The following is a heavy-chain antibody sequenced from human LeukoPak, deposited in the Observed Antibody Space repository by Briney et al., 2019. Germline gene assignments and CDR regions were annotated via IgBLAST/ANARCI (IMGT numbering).Heavy chain of an antibody. J-gene: IGHJ5*02. CDR1: GGSVSSGSYY. CDR2: IYYSGST. D-gene: IGHD2-2*01. V-gene: IGHV4-61*01. Sequence: SETLSLTCTVSGGSVSSGSYYWSLIRQPPGKGLEWIGYIYYSGSTNYNPSLKSRVTISVDTSKNQFSLKLSSVTAADTAVYYCARAGAAVPLSWGQGTLVTVSS. CDR3: ARAGAAVPLS.